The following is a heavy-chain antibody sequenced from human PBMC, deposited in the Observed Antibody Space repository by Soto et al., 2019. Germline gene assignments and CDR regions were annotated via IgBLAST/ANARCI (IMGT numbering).Heavy chain of an antibody. J-gene: IGHJ6*02. D-gene: IGHD4-17*01. CDR2: ISSSSSYI. Sequence: PGGSLRLSCAASGFTFSRYSMNWVRQAPGKGLEWVSSISSSSSYIYYADSVKGRFTISRDNAKNSLYLQMNSLRAEDTAVYYCARANGGGWYGDYYYYYGMDVWGQVTTFTVSS. CDR3: ARANGGGWYGDYYYYYGMDV. CDR1: GFTFSRYS. V-gene: IGHV3-21*01.